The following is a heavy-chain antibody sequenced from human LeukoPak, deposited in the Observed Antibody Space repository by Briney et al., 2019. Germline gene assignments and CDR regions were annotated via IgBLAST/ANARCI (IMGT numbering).Heavy chain of an antibody. Sequence: SRTLSLTCTVSGGSISSGSYYWSWIRQPAGKGLEWIGRIYTSGSTNYNPSLKSRVTISVDTSKNQFSLKLSSVTAADTAVYYCARGPIPYYDFWSGALGYYYMDVWGKGTTVTVSS. D-gene: IGHD3-3*01. V-gene: IGHV4-61*02. J-gene: IGHJ6*03. CDR2: IYTSGST. CDR3: ARGPIPYYDFWSGALGYYYMDV. CDR1: GGSISSGSYY.